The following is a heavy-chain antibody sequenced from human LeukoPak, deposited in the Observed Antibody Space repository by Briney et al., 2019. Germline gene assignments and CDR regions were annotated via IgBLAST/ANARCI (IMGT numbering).Heavy chain of an antibody. CDR2: INPKSGGT. J-gene: IGHJ4*02. D-gene: IGHD3-22*01. Sequence: ASVKVSCKTSGYSFTDYQMHWMRQAPGQGLEWMGWINPKSGGTNYAQKFAGRVTVTRDTSINTAYMVLSRLTFDDTAVYYCARVFQYYYDRSGSPELVSHFDYWGQGTLVTVSS. CDR3: ARVFQYYYDRSGSPELVSHFDY. V-gene: IGHV1-2*02. CDR1: GYSFTDYQ.